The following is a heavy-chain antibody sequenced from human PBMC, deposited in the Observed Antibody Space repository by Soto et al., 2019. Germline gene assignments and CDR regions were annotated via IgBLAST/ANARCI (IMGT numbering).Heavy chain of an antibody. D-gene: IGHD6-6*01. CDR2: IYYSGST. J-gene: IGHJ6*02. V-gene: IGHV4-39*01. CDR3: AIYGDSGSYYYYGMDV. CDR1: GGSISSSSYY. Sequence: SETLSLTCTVSGGSISSSSYYWGWVRPPPGKGLQWIGSIYYSGSTYYNPSLKSRVTISVDTSKNQFSLKLRSVTAADTAMYYCAIYGDSGSYYYYGMDVWGQGTTVTVSS.